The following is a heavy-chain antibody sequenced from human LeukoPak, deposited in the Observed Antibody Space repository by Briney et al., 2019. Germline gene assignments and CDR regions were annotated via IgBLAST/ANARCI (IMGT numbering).Heavy chain of an antibody. D-gene: IGHD3-10*01. CDR2: INPNSGGT. CDR3: ATTDQADYYGSGSYYYYYYYGMDV. J-gene: IGHJ6*02. V-gene: IGHV1-2*02. Sequence: AASVKVSCKASGYTFTGYYMHWVRQAPGQGLEWMGWINPNSGGTNYAQKFQGGVTMTRDTSISTAYMELSRLRSDDTAVYYCATTDQADYYGSGSYYYYYYYGMDVWGQGTTVTVSS. CDR1: GYTFTGYY.